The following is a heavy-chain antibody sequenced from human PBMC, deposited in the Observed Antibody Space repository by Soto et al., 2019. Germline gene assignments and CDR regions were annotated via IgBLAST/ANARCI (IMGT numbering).Heavy chain of an antibody. J-gene: IGHJ6*02. CDR1: GFTFSSYA. Sequence: XGSLGLSGAASGFTFSSYAMSGVRQAPGKGLEWVSAISGSGGSTYYADSVKGRFTISRDNSKNTLYLQMNSLRAEDTAVYYCAKDGVLFGAAGPKYYYYYGMDVWGQGTTVTVSS. V-gene: IGHV3-23*01. CDR3: AKDGVLFGAAGPKYYYYYGMDV. CDR2: ISGSGGST. D-gene: IGHD3-10*02.